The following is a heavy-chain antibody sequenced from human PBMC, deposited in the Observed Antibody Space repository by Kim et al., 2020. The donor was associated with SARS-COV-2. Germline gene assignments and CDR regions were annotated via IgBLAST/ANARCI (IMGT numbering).Heavy chain of an antibody. CDR1: TFTFAW. V-gene: IGHV3-15*01. D-gene: IGHD2-15*01. CDR3: ATDWCYALHV. J-gene: IGHJ3*01. CDR2: FKTKLGGGTT. Sequence: GGSLRLSCAASTFTFAWLSMIRHAPGQGLPWVCRFKTKLGGGTTYYAAPVKGRFTISRDDSKNMVYLQMNSLKTEDTAVYYCATDWCYALHVWGQGTVVTVSS.